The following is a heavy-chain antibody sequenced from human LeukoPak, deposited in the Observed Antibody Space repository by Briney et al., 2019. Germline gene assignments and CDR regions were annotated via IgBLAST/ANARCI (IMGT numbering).Heavy chain of an antibody. CDR3: AKDSRETLAGTEDY. J-gene: IGHJ4*02. CDR2: ITSSGYDT. V-gene: IGHV3-23*01. D-gene: IGHD6-19*01. Sequence: GGSLRLSCAASGFTFSTYAMSWVRQTPGKGLELVSSITSSGYDTYYRDSVKGRFTISRDNSENTLYLQMNSLRPEDTAMYYCAKDSRETLAGTEDYWGRGTLVTVSS. CDR1: GFTFSTYA.